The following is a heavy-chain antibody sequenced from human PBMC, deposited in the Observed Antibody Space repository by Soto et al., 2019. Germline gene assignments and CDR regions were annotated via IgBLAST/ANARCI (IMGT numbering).Heavy chain of an antibody. V-gene: IGHV1-18*01. CDR2: VNAYNGNT. CDR3: ARVGPPSPSVIWFFDL. Sequence: QVQLVQSGGEVKKPGASVKVSCKASGYSFTSFGVNWVRQAPGQGLEWMGWVNAYNGNTNYAQKFQGRLTITADESTTTVYMELSSLTSEDTAVYYCARVGPPSPSVIWFFDLWGRGTLVTVSS. D-gene: IGHD2-21*01. J-gene: IGHJ2*01. CDR1: GYSFTSFG.